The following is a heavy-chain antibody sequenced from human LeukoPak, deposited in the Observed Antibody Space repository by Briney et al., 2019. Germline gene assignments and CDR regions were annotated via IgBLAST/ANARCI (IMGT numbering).Heavy chain of an antibody. CDR2: INPNSGGP. Sequence: ASVKVSCKAPGGGFSDYATSWVRQAPGQGLEWMGWINPNSGGPNYAQKFQGRVTMTRDTSISTAYMEMSRLRSDDTAVYYCARDVSAGGTNWFDPWGQGTLVTVSS. CDR3: ARDVSAGGTNWFDP. CDR1: GGGFSDYA. V-gene: IGHV1-2*02. J-gene: IGHJ5*02. D-gene: IGHD3-16*01.